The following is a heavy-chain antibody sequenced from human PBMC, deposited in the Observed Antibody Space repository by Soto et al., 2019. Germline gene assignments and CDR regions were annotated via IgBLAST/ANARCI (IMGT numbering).Heavy chain of an antibody. V-gene: IGHV3-30-3*01. Sequence: QVQLVESGGGVVQPGKSLRLSCAASRFTFSNYAMHWVRQAPGKGLEWVAVISDDGNNKYSADSVRGRFTISRDNSKNTLYLQTDSVRAEDTAVYYCARDLARAYGMDVWGQGTTVTVSS. J-gene: IGHJ6*02. CDR1: RFTFSNYA. CDR3: ARDLARAYGMDV. CDR2: ISDDGNNK.